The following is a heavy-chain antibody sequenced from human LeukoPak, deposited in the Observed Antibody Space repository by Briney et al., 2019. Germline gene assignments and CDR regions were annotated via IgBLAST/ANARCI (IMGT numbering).Heavy chain of an antibody. Sequence: PGGSLRLSCTASGFSFSRYWMHWVRQAPGMGLVWVARINSDGSSTNYADSVKGRITVPRDNAKNTLYLQMNSLRAEDTAVYYCARDSFGLDYWGQGTLVTVSS. CDR2: INSDGSST. CDR3: ARDSFGLDY. CDR1: GFSFSRYW. V-gene: IGHV3-74*01. J-gene: IGHJ4*02. D-gene: IGHD3-16*01.